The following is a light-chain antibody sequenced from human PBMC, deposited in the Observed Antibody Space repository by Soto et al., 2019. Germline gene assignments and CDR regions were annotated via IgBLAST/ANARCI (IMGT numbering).Light chain of an antibody. V-gene: IGKV3-11*01. CDR1: QSVGRF. CDR2: DAS. Sequence: EIVLTQSSDTLSLSPGERATLSCRASQSVGRFLAWYQQKPGQSPRLLIYDASNRATGIPARFSGSGSGTDFTLTISSLEPEDFAVYYCQQRSDWPPITFGGGTKVEIK. CDR3: QQRSDWPPIT. J-gene: IGKJ4*01.